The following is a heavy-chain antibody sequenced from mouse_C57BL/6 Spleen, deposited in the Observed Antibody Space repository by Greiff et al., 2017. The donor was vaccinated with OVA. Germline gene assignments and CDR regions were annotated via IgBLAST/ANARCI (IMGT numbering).Heavy chain of an antibody. V-gene: IGHV5-16*01. Sequence: EVKLVESEGGLVQPGSSMKLSCTASGFTFSDYYMAWVRQVPEKGLEWVANINYDGSSTYYLDSLKSRFIISRDNAKNILYLQMSSLKSEDTATXYGAREKGATVVDWYFDVWGTGTTVTVSS. J-gene: IGHJ1*03. D-gene: IGHD1-1*01. CDR3: AREKGATVVDWYFDV. CDR1: GFTFSDYY. CDR2: INYDGSST.